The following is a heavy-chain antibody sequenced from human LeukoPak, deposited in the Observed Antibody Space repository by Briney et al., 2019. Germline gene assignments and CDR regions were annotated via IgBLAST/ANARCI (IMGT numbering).Heavy chain of an antibody. Sequence: PGGSLRLSCAASGFTVSNSAMHWVRQAPGKGLEWVALISYDGGDKFYADSVKGRFTISRDNSNNTLYLQMNSLRAEDTAVYYCARDLTLGAFDIWGQGTMVTVSS. D-gene: IGHD6-13*01. J-gene: IGHJ3*02. CDR1: GFTVSNSA. V-gene: IGHV3-30*04. CDR2: ISYDGGDK. CDR3: ARDLTLGAFDI.